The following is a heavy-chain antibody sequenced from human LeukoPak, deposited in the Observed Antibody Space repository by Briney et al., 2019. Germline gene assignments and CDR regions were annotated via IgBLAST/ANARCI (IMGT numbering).Heavy chain of an antibody. CDR3: AKDGGLWVSAHWGDS. J-gene: IGHJ4*02. V-gene: IGHV3-23*01. Sequence: GGSLRLSCAASGFTFSSYTMSWVRQAPGKGLEWVSTITTSDGNTYYADSVKGRFTVSRDNPKNTLFLQMNSLRAEDTAVYYCAKDGGLWVSAHWGDSWGRGTLVTVSS. D-gene: IGHD7-27*01. CDR1: GFTFSSYT. CDR2: ITTSDGNT.